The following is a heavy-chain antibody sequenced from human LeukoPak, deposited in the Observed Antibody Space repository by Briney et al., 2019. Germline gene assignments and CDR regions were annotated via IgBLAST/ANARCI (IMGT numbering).Heavy chain of an antibody. CDR2: ISRDGGTI. V-gene: IGHV3-48*04. J-gene: IGHJ4*02. Sequence: PGGSLRLSCAASGFTFSSYGMHWVRQAPGKGLEWVSFISRDGGTIDYADSVKGRFTISRDNAKNSLYLQMNSLRGEDTAVYYCARKAITVTTFDYWGQGTLVTVSS. D-gene: IGHD4-17*01. CDR1: GFTFSSYG. CDR3: ARKAITVTTFDY.